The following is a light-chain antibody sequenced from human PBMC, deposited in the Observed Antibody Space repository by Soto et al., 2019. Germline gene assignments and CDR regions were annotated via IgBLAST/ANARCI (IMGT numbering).Light chain of an antibody. CDR3: QHYITFPHT. CDR1: QTISSW. J-gene: IGKJ4*01. CDR2: GAS. Sequence: DIQMTQSPSTLSGSVGDRVTITCRASQTISSWLAWYQQKPGNAPKLLIYGASSLESGVPARFSGSGSGTEFTLSISSLQPDDFATYYCQHYITFPHTFGGGTKVDI. V-gene: IGKV1-5*01.